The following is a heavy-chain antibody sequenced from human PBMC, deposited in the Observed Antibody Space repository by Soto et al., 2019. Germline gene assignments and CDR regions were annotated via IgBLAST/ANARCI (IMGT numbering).Heavy chain of an antibody. CDR1: GFTFSSYG. J-gene: IGHJ4*02. V-gene: IGHV3-30*18. CDR2: ISYDGSNK. CDR3: AKGEVPAATPLVFDY. D-gene: IGHD2-2*01. Sequence: QVQLVESGGGVVQPGRSLRLSCAASGFTFSSYGMHWVRQAPGKGLEWVAVISYDGSNKYYADSVKGRFTISRDNSKNTLYLQMNSLRAEDTAVYYCAKGEVPAATPLVFDYWGQGTLVTVSS.